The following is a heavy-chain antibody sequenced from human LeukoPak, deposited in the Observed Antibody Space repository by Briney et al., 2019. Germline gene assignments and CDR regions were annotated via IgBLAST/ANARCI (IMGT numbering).Heavy chain of an antibody. CDR3: ARDPSIAAAQYYMDV. D-gene: IGHD6-13*01. CDR1: GFTFSSYS. Sequence: GGSLRLSCAASGFTFSSYSMNWVRQAPGKGLEWVSYISSSSTIYYADSVKGRFTISRDNAKNSLYLQMNSLRAEDTAVYYCARDPSIAAAQYYMDVWGKGTTVTVSS. CDR2: ISSSSTI. J-gene: IGHJ6*03. V-gene: IGHV3-48*01.